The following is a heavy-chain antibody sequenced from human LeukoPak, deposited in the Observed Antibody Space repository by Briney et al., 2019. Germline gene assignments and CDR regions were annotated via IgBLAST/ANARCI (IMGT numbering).Heavy chain of an antibody. D-gene: IGHD3-22*01. CDR3: ARVEGTAYDSSGYFLGSAFDI. Sequence: SETLSLTCAVYGGSFSGYYWSWIRQPPEKGLEWIGEINHSGSTNYNPSLKSRVTISGDTSKNQFSLKLSSVTAADTAVYYCARVEGTAYDSSGYFLGSAFDIWGQGTMVTVSS. CDR1: GGSFSGYY. V-gene: IGHV4-34*01. CDR2: INHSGST. J-gene: IGHJ3*02.